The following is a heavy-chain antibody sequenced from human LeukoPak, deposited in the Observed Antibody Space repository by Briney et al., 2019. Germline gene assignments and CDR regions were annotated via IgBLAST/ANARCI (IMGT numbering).Heavy chain of an antibody. D-gene: IGHD1-14*01. CDR1: GGSISSYY. CDR3: ARGITFFDY. Sequence: SETLSLTCTVSGGSISSYYWSWIRQPPGKGLEWIGYIYYSGSTKYNPSLKSRVTISLDTSKNQFSLKPKSVTAADTAIYYCARGITFFDYWGQGTLVTVSS. J-gene: IGHJ4*02. CDR2: IYYSGST. V-gene: IGHV4-59*01.